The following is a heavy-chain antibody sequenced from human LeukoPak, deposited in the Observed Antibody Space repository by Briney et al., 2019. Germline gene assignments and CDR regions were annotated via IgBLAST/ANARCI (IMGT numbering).Heavy chain of an antibody. CDR2: ISGSSSTI. V-gene: IGHV3-48*01. D-gene: IGHD1-20*01. J-gene: IGHJ6*03. CDR1: GFMYSSYS. Sequence: GGSLRLSCAASGFMYSSYSMNWVRQAPGKGLEWVSYISGSSSTIYHADSVKGRFTISRDNAKNSLYLQMNSLRAEDTAVYYCARDSGNWNYGYYYMDVWGKGTTVTVSS. CDR3: ARDSGNWNYGYYYMDV.